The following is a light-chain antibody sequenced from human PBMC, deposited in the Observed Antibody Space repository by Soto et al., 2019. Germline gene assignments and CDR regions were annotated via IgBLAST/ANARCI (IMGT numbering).Light chain of an antibody. J-gene: IGKJ3*01. V-gene: IGKV1-12*01. CDR2: AAS. Sequence: DIQMTQSPSSVSASVGDRVTITCRASQAISRSLAWYQQKPGEAPKLLIYAASILQSGVPSRFSGSGSGTDFTLTIPRLQSHDFASYYCQQANSFPFTFGPGTKV. CDR3: QQANSFPFT. CDR1: QAISRS.